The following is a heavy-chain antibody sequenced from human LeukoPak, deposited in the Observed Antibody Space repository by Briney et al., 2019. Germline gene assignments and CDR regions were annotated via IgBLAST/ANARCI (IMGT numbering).Heavy chain of an antibody. CDR2: ISSGSVYL. Sequence: GGSLRLSCVASGITFNSYSMNWVRQAPGKGLEWVAHISSGSVYLHYADSVKGRFTISRDNSKNTLYLQMNSLRAEDTAVYYCARVKGSGSYLYYFDYWGQGTLVTVSS. CDR1: GITFNSYS. D-gene: IGHD3-10*01. CDR3: ARVKGSGSYLYYFDY. V-gene: IGHV3-21*04. J-gene: IGHJ4*02.